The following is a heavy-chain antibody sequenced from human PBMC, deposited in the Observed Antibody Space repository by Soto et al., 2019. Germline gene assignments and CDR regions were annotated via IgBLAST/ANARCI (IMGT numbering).Heavy chain of an antibody. Sequence: QVQLVQSGAEVKKPGSSGKVSCKASGGTFSSYAISWVRQAPGQGLEWMGGIIPIFGTANYAQKFQGRVTITADESTSTADMELRILRSEDTAVYYCARARLGAISPLDLGYGMDVWGKGTTVTVSS. J-gene: IGHJ6*04. CDR2: IIPIFGTA. CDR1: GGTFSSYA. CDR3: ARARLGAISPLDLGYGMDV. D-gene: IGHD3-16*01. V-gene: IGHV1-69*01.